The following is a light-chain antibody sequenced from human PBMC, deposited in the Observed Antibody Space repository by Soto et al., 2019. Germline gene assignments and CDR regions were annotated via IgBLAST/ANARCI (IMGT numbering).Light chain of an antibody. Sequence: EIVLTQSPDTLSLSPGERATLSCRASQSVSSSLAWYQQIPGQAPRLLIYDASNRATGIPARFSGSGSGTDFTLTISILEPEDFAVYSCQQRSNWPPEVTFGPGTKVDIK. CDR2: DAS. J-gene: IGKJ3*01. CDR1: QSVSSS. V-gene: IGKV3-11*01. CDR3: QQRSNWPPEVT.